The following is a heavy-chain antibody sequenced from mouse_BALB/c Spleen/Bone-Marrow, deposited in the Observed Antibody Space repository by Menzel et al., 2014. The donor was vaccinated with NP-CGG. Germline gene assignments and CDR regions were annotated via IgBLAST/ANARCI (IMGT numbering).Heavy chain of an antibody. CDR3: ASSLYDYDAVDY. CDR2: ISSGGSYT. Sequence: EVKLMESGGGLVKPGGSLKLSCAASGFTFSSYAMSWVRQTPEKRLEWVATISSGGSYTYFSDSVMGRFTISRDNAKNTLYLQMSSLRSEDTAMYYCASSLYDYDAVDYWGQGTSVTVSS. V-gene: IGHV5-9-1*01. CDR1: GFTFSSYA. J-gene: IGHJ4*01. D-gene: IGHD1-1*01.